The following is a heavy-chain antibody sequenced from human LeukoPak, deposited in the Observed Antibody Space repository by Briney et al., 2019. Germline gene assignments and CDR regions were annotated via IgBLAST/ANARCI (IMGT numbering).Heavy chain of an antibody. Sequence: GGSLRLSCAASGFTFSSFWMHWVRQAPGKGLVWVSRINSVGSSTSYADSVKGRFTISRDNAKNTLYLQMNSLRAEDTAVYYCARGRTSGWDAFDTWGQGTLVTVSS. CDR1: GFTFSSFW. J-gene: IGHJ5*02. CDR2: INSVGSST. D-gene: IGHD6-19*01. CDR3: ARGRTSGWDAFDT. V-gene: IGHV3-74*01.